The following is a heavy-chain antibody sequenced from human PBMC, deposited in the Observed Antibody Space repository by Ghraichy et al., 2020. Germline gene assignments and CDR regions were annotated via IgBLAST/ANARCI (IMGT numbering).Heavy chain of an antibody. J-gene: IGHJ6*04. V-gene: IGHV1-3*01. CDR1: GYTFTSYA. CDR3: AREGLGCNYPYYYYGMDV. D-gene: IGHD1-7*01. CDR2: INAGNGKT. Sequence: ASVKVSCKASGYTFTSYAMQWVRQAPGQRLEWMGWINAGNGKTKYSQKFQGRVTITRDTSESTAYMELSSLRAEDTAVYYCAREGLGCNYPYYYYGMDVWGKGTTVTVSS.